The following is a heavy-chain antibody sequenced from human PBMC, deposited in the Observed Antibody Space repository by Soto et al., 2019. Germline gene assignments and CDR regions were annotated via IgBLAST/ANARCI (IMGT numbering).Heavy chain of an antibody. Sequence: EVQLVESGGGLVQPGGSLRLSCAASGFTFSNYEMTWVRQAPGQGLEWVSYISSSASTIFYAHSVRGRFTISRDNAKNSLYLQMNSLRAEDTGVYYCARAPTAYPVSHSDNWGQGTLVTVSS. V-gene: IGHV3-48*03. CDR1: GFTFSNYE. J-gene: IGHJ4*02. D-gene: IGHD4-4*01. CDR2: ISSSASTI. CDR3: ARAPTAYPVSHSDN.